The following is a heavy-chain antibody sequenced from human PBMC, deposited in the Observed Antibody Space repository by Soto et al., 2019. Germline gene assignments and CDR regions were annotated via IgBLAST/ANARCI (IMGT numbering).Heavy chain of an antibody. CDR2: IYSGGST. CDR1: GFTVSSNY. D-gene: IGHD6-13*01. V-gene: IGHV3-53*04. CDR3: ARDRGSSWGNYYYYMDV. J-gene: IGHJ6*03. Sequence: GGSLRLSCAASGFTVSSNYMSWVRQAPGKGLEWVSVIYSGGSTYYADSVKGRFTISRHNSKNPLYLQMNSLRAEDTAVYYCARDRGSSWGNYYYYMDVWGKGTTVTVSS.